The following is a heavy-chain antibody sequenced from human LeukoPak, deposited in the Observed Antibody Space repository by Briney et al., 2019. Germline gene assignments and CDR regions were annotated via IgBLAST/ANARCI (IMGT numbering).Heavy chain of an antibody. J-gene: IGHJ4*02. CDR2: SYTGDFDT. V-gene: IGHV5-51*01. Sequence: GESLNISGKCSRHSCTSYGIGWVRQMPGKCLEGMGMSYTGDFDTRYRPTRQGQVTISPGKCTTTHHLQCSRLKDSATAMYYCARRDYGGKHSDYWGQGTLVTVSS. CDR3: ARRDYGGKHSDY. D-gene: IGHD4-23*01. CDR1: RHSCTSYG.